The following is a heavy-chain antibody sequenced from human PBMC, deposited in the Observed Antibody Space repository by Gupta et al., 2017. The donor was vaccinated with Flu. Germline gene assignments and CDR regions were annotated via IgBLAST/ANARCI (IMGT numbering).Heavy chain of an antibody. CDR3: ARDLRGIDYYYYGMDV. CDR2: IIPIFGTA. V-gene: IGHV1-69*01. Sequence: QVQLVQSGAEVKRPASSVKVSCKASGGHFSSYAISWVRQAPGQGLEWMGGIIPIFGTANYAQKFQGRVTITADESTSTAYMELSSLRSEDTAVYYCARDLRGIDYYYYGMDVWGQGTTVTVSS. D-gene: IGHD3-16*01. J-gene: IGHJ6*02. CDR1: GGHFSSYA.